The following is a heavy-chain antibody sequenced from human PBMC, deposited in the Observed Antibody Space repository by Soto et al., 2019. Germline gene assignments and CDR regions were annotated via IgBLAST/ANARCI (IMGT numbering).Heavy chain of an antibody. CDR2: IYYSGST. CDR1: GGSISSYY. D-gene: IGHD3-22*01. CDR3: ARVLPRYYYDSSVGAFDI. V-gene: IGHV4-59*01. Sequence: SETLSLTCTVSGGSISSYYWSWIRQPPGKGLEWIGYIYYSGSTNYNPSLKSRVTISVDTSKNQFSLKLSSVTAADTAVYYCARVLPRYYYDSSVGAFDIWGQGTMVTVSS. J-gene: IGHJ3*02.